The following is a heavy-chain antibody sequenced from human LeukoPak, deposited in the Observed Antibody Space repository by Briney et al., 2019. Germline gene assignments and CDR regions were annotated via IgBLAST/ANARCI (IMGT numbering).Heavy chain of an antibody. CDR1: GDTLTELS. CDR3: ATTLVGVAHLHY. D-gene: IGHD1-26*01. Sequence: GASVKVSCKLSGDTLTELSMHWVRHSPTKGLEWMGSFDPEDDEKIYALNFQGRLTMTEDTSTNTAYMELTSLSSEDTAVYFCATTLVGVAHLHYWGQGTLVTVSS. CDR2: FDPEDDEK. J-gene: IGHJ4*02. V-gene: IGHV1-24*01.